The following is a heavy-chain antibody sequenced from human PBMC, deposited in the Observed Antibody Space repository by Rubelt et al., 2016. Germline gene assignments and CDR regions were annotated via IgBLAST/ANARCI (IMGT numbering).Heavy chain of an antibody. CDR3: ARERYCSSTSCYLGDAFDI. J-gene: IGHJ3*02. D-gene: IGHD2-2*01. Sequence: GLEWVSAISGSGGSTYYADSVKGRFTISRDNSKNTLYLQMNSLRAEDTAVYYCARERYCSSTSCYLGDAFDIWGQGTMVTVSS. V-gene: IGHV3-23*01. CDR2: ISGSGGST.